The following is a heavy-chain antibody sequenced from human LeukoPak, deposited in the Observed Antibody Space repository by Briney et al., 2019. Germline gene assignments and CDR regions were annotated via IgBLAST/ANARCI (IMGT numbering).Heavy chain of an antibody. V-gene: IGHV3-23*01. Sequence: PGGSLRLSCAASGFTFSTYAMGWVRQAPGKGLEWVSTISGSGGSTYYADSVKGRFTTSRDNSKNTLYLQMNSLRAEDTAVYYCAKHKGLGYFDYWGQGTLVTVSS. CDR1: GFTFSTYA. J-gene: IGHJ4*02. CDR2: ISGSGGST. CDR3: AKHKGLGYFDY.